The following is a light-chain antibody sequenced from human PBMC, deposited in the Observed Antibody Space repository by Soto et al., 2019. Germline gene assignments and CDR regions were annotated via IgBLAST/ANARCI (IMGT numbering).Light chain of an antibody. J-gene: IGKJ2*01. CDR3: QQTYSELVYT. Sequence: DIQMTQSPSSLSASVGDRVTITCRSSQSIFNYLNWYQQKPGKAPEVLIYAVSSLQIGVPSRFAGSGSGTDFTLAITDLRPADSATYYCQQTYSELVYTFGRGTKLEIK. CDR1: QSIFNY. CDR2: AVS. V-gene: IGKV1-39*01.